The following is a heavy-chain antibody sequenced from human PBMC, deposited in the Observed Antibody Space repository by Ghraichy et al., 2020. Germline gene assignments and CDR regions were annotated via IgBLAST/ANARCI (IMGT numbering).Heavy chain of an antibody. CDR2: IYHSGST. D-gene: IGHD3-22*01. CDR3: AREDYYETSGATVFDP. V-gene: IGHV4-4*02. Sequence: SETLSLTCAVSGGSISSTTWWSWVRQPPGKGLEWIGEIYHSGSTNYNPSLKSRVTMSVDRSKNQFSLKLTSVTAADTAVYYCAREDYYETSGATVFDPWGRGTLVTVSS. CDR1: GGSISSTTW. J-gene: IGHJ5*02.